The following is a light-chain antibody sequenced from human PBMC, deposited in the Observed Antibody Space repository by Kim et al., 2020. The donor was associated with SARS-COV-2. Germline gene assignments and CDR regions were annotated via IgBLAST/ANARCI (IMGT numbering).Light chain of an antibody. CDR3: QQSYSTVYT. Sequence: SASVGDRVTITCRASQSISAFLNWYQQKPGKAPKLLIYAASSLQTGVPSRFSGSGSGTDFTLTISSLQPDDFATYYCQQSYSTVYTFGQGTKLEI. CDR2: AAS. J-gene: IGKJ2*01. CDR1: QSISAF. V-gene: IGKV1-39*01.